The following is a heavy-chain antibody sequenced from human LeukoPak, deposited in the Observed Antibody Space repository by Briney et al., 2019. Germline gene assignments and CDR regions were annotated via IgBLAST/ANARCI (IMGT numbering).Heavy chain of an antibody. CDR3: ARDIPRYDFWSGYPYYYYHGMDV. V-gene: IGHV3-30*04. D-gene: IGHD3-3*01. Sequence: GRSLRLSCAASGFAFSSYAMHWVRQAPGKGLEWVAVISYDGSNKYYADSVKGRFTISRDNSKNTLYLQMNSLRAEDTAVYYCARDIPRYDFWSGYPYYYYHGMDVWGQGTTVTVSS. CDR2: ISYDGSNK. CDR1: GFAFSSYA. J-gene: IGHJ6*02.